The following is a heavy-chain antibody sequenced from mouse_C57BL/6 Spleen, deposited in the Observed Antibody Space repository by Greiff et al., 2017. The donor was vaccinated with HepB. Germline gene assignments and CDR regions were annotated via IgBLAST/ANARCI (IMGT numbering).Heavy chain of an antibody. V-gene: IGHV1-76*01. D-gene: IGHD3-2*02. CDR1: GYTFTDYY. CDR2: IYPGSGNT. Sequence: QVQLQQSGAELVRPGASVKLSCKASGYTFTDYYINWVKQRPGQGLEWIARIYPGSGNTYYNEKFKGKATLTAEKSSSTAYMQLSSLTSEDSAVYFCAREGRQLRLHYYAMDYWGQGTTLTVSS. J-gene: IGHJ4*01. CDR3: AREGRQLRLHYYAMDY.